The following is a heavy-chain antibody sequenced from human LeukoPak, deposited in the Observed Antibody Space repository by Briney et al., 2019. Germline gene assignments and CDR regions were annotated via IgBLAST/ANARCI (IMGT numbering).Heavy chain of an antibody. D-gene: IGHD2-2*01. CDR1: GGSISSYY. J-gene: IGHJ5*02. CDR3: AGCSSTSCYNWFDP. V-gene: IGHV4-4*07. Sequence: PPETLSLTCTVSGGSISSYYWSWIRQPAGKGLEWIGRIYTSGSTNYNPSLKSRVTMSVDTSKNQFSLKLSSVTAADTAVYYCAGCSSTSCYNWFDPWGQGTLVTVSS. CDR2: IYTSGST.